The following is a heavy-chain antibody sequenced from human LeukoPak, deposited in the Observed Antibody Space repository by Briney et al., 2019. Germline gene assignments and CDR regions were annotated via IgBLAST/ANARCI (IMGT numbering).Heavy chain of an antibody. V-gene: IGHV3-30*03. CDR1: GFTFSSYG. D-gene: IGHD6-19*01. CDR2: ISYDGSNK. J-gene: IGHJ6*02. CDR3: ALSSGWFGISYYYYYYGMDV. Sequence: PGGSLRLSCAASGFTFSSYGMHWVRQAPGKGLEWVAVISYDGSNKYYADSAKGRFTISRDNSKNTLYLQMNSLRAEDTAVYYCALSSGWFGISYYYYYYGMDVWGQGTTVTVSS.